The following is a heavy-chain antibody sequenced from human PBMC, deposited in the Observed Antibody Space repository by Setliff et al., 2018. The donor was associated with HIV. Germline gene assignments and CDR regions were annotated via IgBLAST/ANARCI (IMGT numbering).Heavy chain of an antibody. J-gene: IGHJ4*02. V-gene: IGHV3-15*01. D-gene: IGHD3-22*01. CDR1: GFTFSNAG. CDR2: IKSKTDGGTT. Sequence: GGSLRLSFAASGFTFSNAGMRWVRQAPGKGMEWVGRIKSKTDGGTTDYAAPVKGRFNISRDDSKNTLYMQMNSLKTEDTAVYYCTTRYYGSSGYCPGYWGQGTLVTVSS. CDR3: TTRYYGSSGYCPGY.